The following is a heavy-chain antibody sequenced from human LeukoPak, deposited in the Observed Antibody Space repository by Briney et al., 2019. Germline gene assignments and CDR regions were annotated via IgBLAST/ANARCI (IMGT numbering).Heavy chain of an antibody. CDR1: GYTFTGYY. V-gene: IGHV1-2*02. CDR2: INPNSGGT. CDR3: AKDQRSIAVAGYFDY. J-gene: IGHJ4*02. Sequence: ASEKVSCKASGYTFTGYYMHWVRQAPGQGLEWMGWINPNSGGTNYAQKFQGRVTMTRDTSISTAYMELSRLRSDDTAVYYCAKDQRSIAVAGYFDYWGQGTLVTVSS. D-gene: IGHD6-19*01.